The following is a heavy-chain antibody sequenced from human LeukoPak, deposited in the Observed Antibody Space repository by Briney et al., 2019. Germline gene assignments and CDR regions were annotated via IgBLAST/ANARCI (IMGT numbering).Heavy chain of an antibody. V-gene: IGHV4-34*01. CDR3: ARGRYYDFWSGRQTYYYYMDV. Sequence: PSETLSLTCAVYGGSFSGYYWSWLRQPPRKGLEWIGEINHSGSTNYNPSLKSRVTISVDTSKNQFSLKLSSVTAADTAVYYCARGRYYDFWSGRQTYYYYMDVWGKGTTVTVSS. CDR2: INHSGST. J-gene: IGHJ6*03. CDR1: GGSFSGYY. D-gene: IGHD3-3*01.